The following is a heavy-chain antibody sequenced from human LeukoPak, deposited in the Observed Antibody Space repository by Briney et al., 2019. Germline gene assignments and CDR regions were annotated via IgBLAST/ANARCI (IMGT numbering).Heavy chain of an antibody. CDR1: GNYW. CDR3: VSFYETY. CDR2: INNDGSWT. Sequence: GGSLRLSCAASGNYWMHWVRQVPGKGLVWVSHINNDGSWTSYADSVKGRFTISKDNAKNTVYLQMNSLRAEDTAVYYCVSFYETYWGRGTLVTVSS. D-gene: IGHD2/OR15-2a*01. J-gene: IGHJ4*02. V-gene: IGHV3-74*01.